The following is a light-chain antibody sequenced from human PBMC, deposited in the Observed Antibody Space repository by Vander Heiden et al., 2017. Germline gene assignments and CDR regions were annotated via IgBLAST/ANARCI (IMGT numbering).Light chain of an antibody. V-gene: IGKV3-20*01. Sequence: EIVLTQSPGTLSLSPGERATLSCRASQSVNNRYLAWYQQKPGQAPRLLISGASNRGTDLPDRFSGRGFGTGFTLTISRLEPEDFAVYYCQQDDRSPITFGQGTLMDIK. J-gene: IGKJ5*01. CDR3: QQDDRSPIT. CDR2: GAS. CDR1: QSVNNRY.